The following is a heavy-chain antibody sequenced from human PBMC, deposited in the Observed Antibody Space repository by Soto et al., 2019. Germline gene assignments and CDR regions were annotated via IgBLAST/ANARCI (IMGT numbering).Heavy chain of an antibody. Sequence: QVQLVQSGTEVKRPGASVKVSCKASGYTFTTYAISWVRQAPGQGLECMGWISAYNGNTHYAHKLQGRVTMTTDTSTSTAFMELRSLRSDDTAVYYCARGGASDYYYGMDVWGQGTTVTVSS. CDR2: ISAYNGNT. CDR1: GYTFTTYA. V-gene: IGHV1-18*01. CDR3: ARGGASDYYYGMDV. J-gene: IGHJ6*02.